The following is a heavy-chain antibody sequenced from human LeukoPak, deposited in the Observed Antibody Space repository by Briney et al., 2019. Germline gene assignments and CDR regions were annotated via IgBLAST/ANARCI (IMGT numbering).Heavy chain of an antibody. V-gene: IGHV4-39*01. CDR2: IYYSGST. J-gene: IGHJ6*03. CDR3: ARHFSDYGGNSRSLYYYYMDV. CDR1: GDSINSDTYY. D-gene: IGHD4-23*01. Sequence: SETLSLTXTVSGDSINSDTYYWGWIRQPPGKGLEWIGSIYYSGSTYYNPSLKSRVTISVDTSKNQFSLKLSSVTAADTAVYYCARHFSDYGGNSRSLYYYYMDVWGKGTTVTVSS.